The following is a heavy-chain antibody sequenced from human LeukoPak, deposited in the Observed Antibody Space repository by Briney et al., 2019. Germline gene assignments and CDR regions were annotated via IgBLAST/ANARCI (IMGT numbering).Heavy chain of an antibody. CDR1: GYTFPSYD. CDR3: AREGGQQLVRGTFVEYFDY. D-gene: IGHD6-13*01. Sequence: ASVNVSCKASGYTFPSYDINWVRQPTGQGLEWMGWMNPNSCNTGYAQKFQGRVTMTRNTSIRTAYMELSSLRSEDTAVYYCAREGGQQLVRGTFVEYFDYWGQGTLVTVS. J-gene: IGHJ4*02. CDR2: MNPNSCNT. V-gene: IGHV1-8*01.